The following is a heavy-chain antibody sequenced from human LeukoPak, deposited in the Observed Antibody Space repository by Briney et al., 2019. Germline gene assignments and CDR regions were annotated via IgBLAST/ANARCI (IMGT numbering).Heavy chain of an antibody. Sequence: PGGSLRLSCAASGFTFSSYAMSWVRQAAGKGVEWVSAISGSGGSTYYADSVKGRFTISRDNSKTTLYLQINSLRPQDTAVYYCAKDRSDILTGLDYWGQGTLLTVSS. J-gene: IGHJ4*02. V-gene: IGHV3-23*01. CDR2: ISGSGGST. CDR1: GFTFSSYA. D-gene: IGHD3-9*01. CDR3: AKDRSDILTGLDY.